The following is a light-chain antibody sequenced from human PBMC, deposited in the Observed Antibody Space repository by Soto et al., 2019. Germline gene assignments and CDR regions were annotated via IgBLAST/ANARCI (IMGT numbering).Light chain of an antibody. J-gene: IGLJ1*01. Sequence: QSALTQPASVSGSPEHSITISCTGTSNDAGAYDYVSWYQQHPGKAPKLVIYEVSHRPSGISDRFSGSKSGNTASLTISGLQVEDEADYSCSSYATSSPYVFGPGTKLTVL. CDR3: SSYATSSPYV. V-gene: IGLV2-14*01. CDR1: SNDAGAYDY. CDR2: EVS.